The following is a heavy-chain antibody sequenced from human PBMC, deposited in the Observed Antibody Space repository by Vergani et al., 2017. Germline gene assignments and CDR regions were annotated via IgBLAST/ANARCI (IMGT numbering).Heavy chain of an antibody. J-gene: IGHJ6*02. CDR2: VNQDGSEK. V-gene: IGHV3-7*01. CDR1: GFISSSYW. D-gene: IGHD3-10*01. CDR3: VRVPLIRRGSGNYGINNYHGMDV. Sequence: EGQLVESGGDWGQRGGSLRLSCAASGFISSSYWMSWVRQAPGKGLEWVANVNQDGSEKYYVDSVRGRFTISRDNAKNSIYLQMNSLRAEDTAVYFCVRVPLIRRGSGNYGINNYHGMDVWGQGTTVIVSS.